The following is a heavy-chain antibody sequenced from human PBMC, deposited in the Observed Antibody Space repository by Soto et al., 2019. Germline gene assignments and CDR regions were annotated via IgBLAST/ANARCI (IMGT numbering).Heavy chain of an antibody. Sequence: GASVKVSCKASGYTFTNYGVSWVRQAPGQGLEWMGWIGGYKGNTNYAQRPQGRVTLTTDTSTTTAYMELRSLRSDDTAVYYCARSRYCSTTRCEIGQFDYWGQGTLVTVSS. D-gene: IGHD2-2*01. J-gene: IGHJ4*02. CDR2: IGGYKGNT. V-gene: IGHV1-18*01. CDR1: GYTFTNYG. CDR3: ARSRYCSTTRCEIGQFDY.